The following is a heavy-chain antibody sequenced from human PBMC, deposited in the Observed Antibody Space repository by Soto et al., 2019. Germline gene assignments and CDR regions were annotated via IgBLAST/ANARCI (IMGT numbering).Heavy chain of an antibody. D-gene: IGHD3-3*01. J-gene: IGHJ4*02. CDR1: GFTFSNCA. CDR2: VRGSGGST. CDR3: AKVYSDFWSGKPYYFDY. Sequence: PGGSLRLSCAASGFTFSNCAMNWVRQAPGKGLEWVSAVRGSGGSTYYADSVKGRFTISRDNSKNTLYLQMNSLRAEDTAIYYCAKVYSDFWSGKPYYFDYWGQGTLVTVSS. V-gene: IGHV3-23*01.